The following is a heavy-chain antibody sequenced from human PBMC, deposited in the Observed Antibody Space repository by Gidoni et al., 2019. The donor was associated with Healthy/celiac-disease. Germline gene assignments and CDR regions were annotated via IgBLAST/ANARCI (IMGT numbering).Heavy chain of an antibody. J-gene: IGHJ4*02. CDR2: ISSSSSYI. Sequence: EVQLVESGGGLVKPGGSLRLSCAASGFTFSSYSMNWVRQAPGKGLEWVSSISSSSSYIYYADSVKGRFTIYRDNAKNSLYLQMNSLRAEDTAVYYCARDHSVGYSSSWYYFDYWGQGTLVTVSS. D-gene: IGHD6-13*01. CDR3: ARDHSVGYSSSWYYFDY. V-gene: IGHV3-21*01. CDR1: GFTFSSYS.